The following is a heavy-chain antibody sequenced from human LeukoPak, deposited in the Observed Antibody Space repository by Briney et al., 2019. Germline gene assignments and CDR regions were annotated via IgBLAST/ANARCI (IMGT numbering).Heavy chain of an antibody. J-gene: IGHJ4*02. CDR3: ARGPWLPVAGNYFDY. V-gene: IGHV3-33*01. Sequence: GGSLRLSCAASGFTFSSYGMHWVRQAPGKGLEWVAVIWYDGSNKYYADSVKGRFTISRDNSKNTLYLQMNSLRAEDTAVYYCARGPWLPVAGNYFDYWGQGTLVTVSS. D-gene: IGHD6-19*01. CDR1: GFTFSSYG. CDR2: IWYDGSNK.